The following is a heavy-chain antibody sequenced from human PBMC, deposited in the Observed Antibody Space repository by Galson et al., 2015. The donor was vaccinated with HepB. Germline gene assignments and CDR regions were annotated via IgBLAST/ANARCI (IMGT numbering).Heavy chain of an antibody. CDR3: ARDLSSDLRAFGI. V-gene: IGHV3-21*01. CDR1: GFTFSTYN. J-gene: IGHJ3*02. CDR2: ITTSSNYI. Sequence: SLRLSCAASGFTFSTYNMNWVRQAPGKGLEWVSFITTSSNYIRYEDSVKGRFTISRDNAKNSLYLQMSSLRAEDTAVYYCARDLSSDLRAFGIWGQGTMVTVSS.